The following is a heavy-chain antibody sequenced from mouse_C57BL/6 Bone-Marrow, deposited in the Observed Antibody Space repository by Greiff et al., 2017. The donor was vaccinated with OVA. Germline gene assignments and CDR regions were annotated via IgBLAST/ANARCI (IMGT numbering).Heavy chain of an antibody. CDR1: GYTFTSYW. J-gene: IGHJ4*01. CDR2: INPSNGGT. CDR3: ARQDYYGSSYYYAMDY. Sequence: QVQLQQPGTELVKPGASVKLSCKASGYTFTSYWMHWVKQRPGQGLEWIGNINPSNGGTNYNEKFKSKAILTVDKSSSTDYLQLSSLTSEDYAVYYCARQDYYGSSYYYAMDYRGQGTSVTGSS. V-gene: IGHV1-53*01. D-gene: IGHD1-1*01.